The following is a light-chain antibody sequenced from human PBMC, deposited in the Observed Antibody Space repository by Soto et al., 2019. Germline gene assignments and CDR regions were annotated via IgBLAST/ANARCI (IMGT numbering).Light chain of an antibody. CDR3: QQYYSSPYT. CDR2: WAS. V-gene: IGKV4-1*01. CDR1: QNVLYSSNNKNY. Sequence: DIVMTQSPDSLAVSLGERATINCKSSQNVLYSSNNKNYLAWYQQKPGQPPKLLIYWASTRESGVPDRFSGSGSGTAFTLTISSLQAEDVAVYYCQQYYSSPYTFGQGTTLEI. J-gene: IGKJ2*01.